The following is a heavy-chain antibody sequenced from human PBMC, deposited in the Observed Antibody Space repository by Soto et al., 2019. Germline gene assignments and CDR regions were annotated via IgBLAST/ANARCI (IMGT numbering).Heavy chain of an antibody. D-gene: IGHD4-17*01. Sequence: PSETLSLTCTVSGGSISSYYWSWIRQPPGKGLEWIGYIYYSGSTNYNPSLKSRVTISVDTSKNQFSLKLSSETAADTAVYYCARDRRYGELDPWGQGTLVTVSS. CDR2: IYYSGST. V-gene: IGHV4-59*01. CDR3: ARDRRYGELDP. J-gene: IGHJ5*02. CDR1: GGSISSYY.